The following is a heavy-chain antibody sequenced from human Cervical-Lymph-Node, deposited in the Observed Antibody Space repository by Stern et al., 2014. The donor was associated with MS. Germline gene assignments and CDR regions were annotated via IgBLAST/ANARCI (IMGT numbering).Heavy chain of an antibody. CDR2: TSSDGSSK. CDR1: GFTFDTYA. V-gene: IGHV3-30*04. J-gene: IGHJ4*02. CDR3: ARGVGQLVDY. D-gene: IGHD6-6*01. Sequence: VHLVESGGGVVQPEGSLRLSCAASGFTFDTYAMHWLRQAPGKGLEWVALTSSDGSSKYYAESVKGRFTISRDNPRATLSLQLNSLTSDDTAVYYCARGVGQLVDYWGQGALVTVSS.